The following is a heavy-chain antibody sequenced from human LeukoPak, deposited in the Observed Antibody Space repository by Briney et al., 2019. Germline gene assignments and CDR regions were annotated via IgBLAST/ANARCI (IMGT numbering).Heavy chain of an antibody. Sequence: GGSLRLSCAASGFTFSSYWMSWVRQAPGKGLEWVSAISGSGGSTYYADSVKGRFTISRDNSKNTLYLQMNSLRAEDTAVYYCAKDRGSGSYSSDYWGQGTLVTVSS. D-gene: IGHD1-26*01. V-gene: IGHV3-23*01. J-gene: IGHJ4*02. CDR3: AKDRGSGSYSSDY. CDR1: GFTFSSYW. CDR2: ISGSGGST.